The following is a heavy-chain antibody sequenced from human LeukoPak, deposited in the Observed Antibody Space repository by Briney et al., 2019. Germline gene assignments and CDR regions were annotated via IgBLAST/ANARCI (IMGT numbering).Heavy chain of an antibody. CDR3: ARDVGSSWCFDY. J-gene: IGHJ4*02. D-gene: IGHD6-13*01. Sequence: SVKVSCKASGYTFTGHYIHWVRQAPGQGLEWMGWINPNSGGTNYAQNFQGRVTMTRDTSMSTAYMELSRLRSDDTAVYYCARDVGSSWCFDYWGQGTLVTVSS. CDR2: INPNSGGT. CDR1: GYTFTGHY. V-gene: IGHV1-2*02.